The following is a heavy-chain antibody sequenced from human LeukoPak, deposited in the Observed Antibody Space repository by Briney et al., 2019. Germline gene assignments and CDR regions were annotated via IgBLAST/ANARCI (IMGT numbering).Heavy chain of an antibody. V-gene: IGHV3-23*01. J-gene: IGHJ4*02. CDR3: AKDLGYSGYDYQGNFDY. CDR1: GFTFSSYV. Sequence: PGGSLRLSCVASGFTFSSYVMTWVRQAPGKGLEWVSGISGSGGSTYYADSVKGRFTISRDNSKNTLYLQMNSLRAEDMAVYYCAKDLGYSGYDYQGNFDYWGQGTLVTVSS. CDR2: ISGSGGST. D-gene: IGHD5-12*01.